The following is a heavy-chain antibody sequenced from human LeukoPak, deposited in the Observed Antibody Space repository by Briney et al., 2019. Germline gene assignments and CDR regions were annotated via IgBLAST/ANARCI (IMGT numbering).Heavy chain of an antibody. CDR2: INHSGST. Sequence: SETLSLTCAVYGGSFSGYYWSWIRQPPGKGLEWIGEINHSGSTNYNPSLKSRVTISVDTSKNQFSLKLSSVTAADTAVYYCARGYSYGPNDAFDIWGQGTIVTISS. CDR1: GGSFSGYY. D-gene: IGHD5-18*01. V-gene: IGHV4-34*01. CDR3: ARGYSYGPNDAFDI. J-gene: IGHJ3*02.